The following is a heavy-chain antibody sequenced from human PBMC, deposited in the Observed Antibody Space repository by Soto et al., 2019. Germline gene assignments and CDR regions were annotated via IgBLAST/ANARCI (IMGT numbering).Heavy chain of an antibody. CDR3: ARGYSRGPDY. D-gene: IGHD6-13*01. V-gene: IGHV3-74*01. J-gene: IGHJ4*02. CDR2: INSDGSTT. CDR1: EVTFRNLG. Sequence: VLMRDCCGAFEVTFRNLGVHWFRQAPGKGLVWVSRINSDGSTTTYADSVKGRFTISRDNAKNTLYLQLNSLRAEDTALYYWARGYSRGPDYCGQGTLVTVS.